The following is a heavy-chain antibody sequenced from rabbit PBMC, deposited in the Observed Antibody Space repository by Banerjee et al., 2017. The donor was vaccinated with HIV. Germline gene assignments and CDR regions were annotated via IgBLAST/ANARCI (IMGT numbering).Heavy chain of an antibody. CDR2: IYAGSSGST. Sequence: QEQLEESGGGLVKPEGSLTLTCKASGFSFSNKYVMCWVRQAPGKGLEWIACIYAGSSGSTDYATWAKGRFTISKTSSTTVTLQMTSLTAADTATYFCARDWASSPNGYAFDLWGPGTLVTVS. V-gene: IGHV1S45*01. D-gene: IGHD6-1*01. CDR1: GFSFSNKYV. J-gene: IGHJ4*01. CDR3: ARDWASSPNGYAFDL.